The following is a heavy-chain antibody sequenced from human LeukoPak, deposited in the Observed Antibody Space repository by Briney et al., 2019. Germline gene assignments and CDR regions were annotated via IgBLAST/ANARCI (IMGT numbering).Heavy chain of an antibody. CDR3: ARASIVGAADI. D-gene: IGHD1-26*01. V-gene: IGHV4-4*07. Sequence: SETLSLTCTVSGGSISSYYWSWIRQPAGKGLGWIGRIYTSGSTNYNPSLKSRVTMSVDTSENQFSLKLSSVTAADTAVYYCARASIVGAADIWGQGTMVTVSS. CDR1: GGSISSYY. CDR2: IYTSGST. J-gene: IGHJ3*02.